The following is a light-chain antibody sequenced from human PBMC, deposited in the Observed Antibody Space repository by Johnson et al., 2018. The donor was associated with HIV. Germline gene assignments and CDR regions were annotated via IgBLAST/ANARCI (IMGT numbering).Light chain of an antibody. CDR2: ENN. CDR3: GTWDNSLNVYV. V-gene: IGLV1-51*02. CDR1: SSNIGNNY. Sequence: QSVLTQPPSVSAAPGQKVTISCSGSSSNIGNNYVSWYQQVPGTAPKLLIYENNKRPSGIPDRFSGSKSGTSATLGITGLPTGDEADYYCGTWDNSLNVYVFGTGTKVTVL. J-gene: IGLJ1*01.